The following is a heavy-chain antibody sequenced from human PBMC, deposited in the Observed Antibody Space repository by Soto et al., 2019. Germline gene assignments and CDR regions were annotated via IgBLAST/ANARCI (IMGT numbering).Heavy chain of an antibody. CDR1: GYNFIDYG. V-gene: IGHV1-18*01. CDR3: ARDSKWLIIKGNWFDA. CDR2: ISGSNGAT. Sequence: QVQLVQSGAEVKRPGASVKVSCKFSGYNFIDYGMTWVRQAPGQGLEWMGWISGSNGATNYAQKFQGRVTLTTDTSTNTADLELRSLGKDDAAVYYCARDSKWLIIKGNWFDAWGQGTLVTVAS. D-gene: IGHD5-12*01. J-gene: IGHJ5*02.